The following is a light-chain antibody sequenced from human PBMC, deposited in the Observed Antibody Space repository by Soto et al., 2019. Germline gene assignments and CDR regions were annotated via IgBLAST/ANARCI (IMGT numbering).Light chain of an antibody. J-gene: IGLJ1*01. V-gene: IGLV1-47*01. CDR3: AAWDDSLSGPSYV. CDR2: RNN. CDR1: SSNIGSNY. Sequence: QSVLTQPPSAYGTPGQSVTISCSGSSSNIGSNYVYWYQQLPGTAPKLLIYRNNQRPSGVPDRFSGSKSGTSASLAISGLRSEDEADYYCAAWDDSLSGPSYVFGTGTKVTVL.